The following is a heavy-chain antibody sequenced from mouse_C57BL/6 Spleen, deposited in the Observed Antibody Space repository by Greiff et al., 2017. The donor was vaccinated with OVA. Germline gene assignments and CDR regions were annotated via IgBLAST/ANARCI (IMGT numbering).Heavy chain of an antibody. CDR2: INPNNGGT. J-gene: IGHJ3*01. Sequence: VQLQQSGPELVKPGASVKIPCKASGYTFTDYNMDWVKQSHGKSLEWIGDINPNNGGTIYNQKFKGKATLTVDKSSSTAYMELRSLTSEDTAVYYCARRDYYGSSYPLAYWGQGTLVTVSA. CDR1: GYTFTDYN. CDR3: ARRDYYGSSYPLAY. D-gene: IGHD1-1*01. V-gene: IGHV1-18*01.